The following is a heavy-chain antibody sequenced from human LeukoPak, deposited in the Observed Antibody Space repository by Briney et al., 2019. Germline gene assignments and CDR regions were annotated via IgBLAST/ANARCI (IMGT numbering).Heavy chain of an antibody. J-gene: IGHJ6*03. V-gene: IGHV3-72*01. D-gene: IGHD3-10*01. Sequence: PGGSLRLSCAASGFTFSDHYMDWVRQAPGKGLEWGGRSRNKANSYSTTLGKSVKGRLTISRDESENSLYLQLNSLKTEDTGVYYCVRLSRGAMNYYMDVWGKGTTVTISS. CDR3: VRLSRGAMNYYMDV. CDR2: SRNKANSYST. CDR1: GFTFSDHY.